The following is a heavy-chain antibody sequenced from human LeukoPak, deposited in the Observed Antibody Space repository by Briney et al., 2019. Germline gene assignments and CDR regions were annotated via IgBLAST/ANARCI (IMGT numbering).Heavy chain of an antibody. D-gene: IGHD4-17*01. Sequence: SETLSLTCTVSAYSISSGYYWGWIRQPPGKGLEWIGSIYYSGSTYYNPSLKSRVIISVDTSKNQFSLKLSSVTAADTAVYYCARETTLYAFDIWGQGTMVTVSS. CDR1: AYSISSGYY. V-gene: IGHV4-38-2*02. CDR2: IYYSGST. J-gene: IGHJ3*02. CDR3: ARETTLYAFDI.